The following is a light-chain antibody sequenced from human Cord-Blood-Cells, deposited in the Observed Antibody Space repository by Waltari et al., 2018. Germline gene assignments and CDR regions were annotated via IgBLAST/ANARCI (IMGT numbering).Light chain of an antibody. V-gene: IGLV2-8*01. Sequence: QSALTQPPSASGSPGQSVTISCTGTSSDVGGYNYVSWYQQYPGKAPKLMIYEVSKGSSGVPDRFPGSKSGNTAPLTVYGLQAADEADYYCSPYAGSHNFVVFGGGTKLTVL. CDR1: SSDVGGYNY. CDR2: EVS. CDR3: SPYAGSHNFVV. J-gene: IGLJ2*01.